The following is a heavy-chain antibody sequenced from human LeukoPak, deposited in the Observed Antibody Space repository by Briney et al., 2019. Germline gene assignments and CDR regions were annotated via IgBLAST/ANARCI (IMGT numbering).Heavy chain of an antibody. CDR3: ARGGLLWSGTIFGVFDY. D-gene: IGHD3-3*01. Sequence: SETLSLTCTVSGGSISSYYWSWIRQPPGKGLEWIGYIYYSGSTNYNPSLKSRVTISVDTSKNQFSLRLSSVTAADTAVYYCARGGLLWSGTIFGVFDYWGQGTLVTVSS. CDR1: GGSISSYY. CDR2: IYYSGST. V-gene: IGHV4-59*01. J-gene: IGHJ4*02.